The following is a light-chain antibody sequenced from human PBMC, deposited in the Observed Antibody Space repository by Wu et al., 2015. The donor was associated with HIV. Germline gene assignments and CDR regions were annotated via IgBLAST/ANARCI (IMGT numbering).Light chain of an antibody. CDR2: VAS. J-gene: IGKJ2*01. V-gene: IGKV1-9*01. CDR3: QQLNSYPS. Sequence: DIQLTQSPSFLSASVGDRVTITCRASQGISSYLAWYQQKPGKAPKLLIYVASTLQSGVPSRFSGSGSGTEFTLTISSLQPEDFATYYCQQLNSYPSFGQGTKLEIK. CDR1: QGISSY.